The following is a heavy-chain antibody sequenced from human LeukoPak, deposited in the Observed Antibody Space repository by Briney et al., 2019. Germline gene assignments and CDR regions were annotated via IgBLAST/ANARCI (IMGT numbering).Heavy chain of an antibody. CDR1: GYSISSGYY. D-gene: IGHD2-8*02. J-gene: IGHJ4*02. V-gene: IGHV4-38-2*02. CDR2: IYHSGTT. CDR3: VRDLVVYGNIDY. Sequence: SETLTLTCTVSGYSISSGYYWGWVRQSPGKGLEWIGTIYHSGTTYYNPSIKSRLSISMDTSKDQFSLKLTSVTAADTAVYFCVRDLVVYGNIDYWGQGTLVTVSS.